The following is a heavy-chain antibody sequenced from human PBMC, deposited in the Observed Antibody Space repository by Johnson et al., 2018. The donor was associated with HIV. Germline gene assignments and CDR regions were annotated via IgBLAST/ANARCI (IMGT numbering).Heavy chain of an antibody. Sequence: QVQLVESGGGVVQPGGSLRLSCAASGFAFSNYAMHWVRQAPGKGLEWMAIISYDGSNEYYADSVKGRFTISRDNSKNTLYLHMSSLRAEDTALYYCARAPEVRGVDAFDVWGQGTVVIVSS. CDR1: GFAFSNYA. V-gene: IGHV3-30-3*01. J-gene: IGHJ3*01. D-gene: IGHD3-10*01. CDR3: ARAPEVRGVDAFDV. CDR2: ISYDGSNE.